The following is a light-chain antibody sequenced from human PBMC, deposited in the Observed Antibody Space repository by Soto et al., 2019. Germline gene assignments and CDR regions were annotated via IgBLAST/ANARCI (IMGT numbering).Light chain of an antibody. V-gene: IGKV3-20*01. CDR2: GAS. CDR3: QQYGSSPRFT. J-gene: IGKJ2*01. CDR1: QSVSSSY. Sequence: EIVWTQSPGTLSLSPGERATLSCRASQSVSSSYLAWYQQKPGQAPRLLIYGASSRATGIPERFSGSGSATTFTLTISRLEPEDFAVYYCQQYGSSPRFTFGQGTKLEIK.